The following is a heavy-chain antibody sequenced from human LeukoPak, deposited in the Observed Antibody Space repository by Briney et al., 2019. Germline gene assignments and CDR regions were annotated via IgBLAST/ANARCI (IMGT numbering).Heavy chain of an antibody. CDR1: GGSISSGGYY. CDR2: IYHSGNT. D-gene: IGHD2-15*01. Sequence: SETLSLTCTVSGGSISSGGYYWSWIRQHPGKGLEWIGYIYHSGNTYYNPSLKSRVTISVDTSKNQFSLKMSSVTAADTAVYYCARVEIGSWGFDPWGQGTLVTASS. CDR3: ARVEIGSWGFDP. V-gene: IGHV4-31*03. J-gene: IGHJ5*02.